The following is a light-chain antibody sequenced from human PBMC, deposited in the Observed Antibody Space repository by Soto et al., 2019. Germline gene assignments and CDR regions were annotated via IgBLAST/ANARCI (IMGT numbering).Light chain of an antibody. J-gene: IGLJ1*01. CDR2: ANN. CDR1: SSNIGAGYD. CDR3: HAYDSSLDAFV. V-gene: IGLV1-40*01. Sequence: QSVLTQPPSVSGAPGQRVTISCTGSSSNIGAGYDVHWYQQLPGTGPKLLIYANNNRPSGVPDRFSGSKSGTSASLAITGLQSEDEADYYCHAYDSSLDAFVFGTGTKATVL.